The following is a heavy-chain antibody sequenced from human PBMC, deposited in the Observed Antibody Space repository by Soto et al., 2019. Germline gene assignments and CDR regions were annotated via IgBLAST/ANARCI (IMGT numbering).Heavy chain of an antibody. Sequence: QVQLVQSGAEVKTPGSSLKVSCKVSGSRFSNYVISWVRQAPGHGLEWLGRIIPIFNSTKYAQSFQGRVTMTADKSTSTASLELRSLRSDDTAVYYCAREGRGKKAGYNGLVSLGYWGQGTLVTVSS. D-gene: IGHD2-2*02. CDR1: GSRFSNYV. CDR2: IIPIFNST. V-gene: IGHV1-69*06. CDR3: AREGRGKKAGYNGLVSLGY. J-gene: IGHJ4*02.